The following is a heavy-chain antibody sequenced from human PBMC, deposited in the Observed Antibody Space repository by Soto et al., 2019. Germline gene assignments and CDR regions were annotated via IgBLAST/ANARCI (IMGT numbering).Heavy chain of an antibody. CDR1: GFSFTNYA. CDR2: ISVSGETT. V-gene: IGHV3-23*01. CDR3: AKEQWLIQGHFDY. J-gene: IGHJ4*02. D-gene: IGHD5-18*01. Sequence: EVQLLESGRGLVRPGGSLRLSCAASGFSFTNYAMSWVRQAPGKGLEWLSAISVSGETTYYADSVRGRFTISRDNSRATVFLQMSNLRAEDTALYYCAKEQWLIQGHFDYWGQGIVVTVSP.